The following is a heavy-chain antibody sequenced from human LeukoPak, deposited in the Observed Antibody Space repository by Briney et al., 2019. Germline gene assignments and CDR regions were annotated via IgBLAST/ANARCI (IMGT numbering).Heavy chain of an antibody. J-gene: IGHJ3*02. CDR3: ASPIVGDAFDI. CDR1: GFIVSSNY. CDR2: ISGSSSYI. D-gene: IGHD1-26*01. Sequence: GGSLRLSCAASGFIVSSNYISWVRQAPGKGLEWVSSISGSSSYISYADSMKGRFTISRDNAKSSLYLQMNSLRAEDTAVYYCASPIVGDAFDIWGQGTMVTVSS. V-gene: IGHV3-21*01.